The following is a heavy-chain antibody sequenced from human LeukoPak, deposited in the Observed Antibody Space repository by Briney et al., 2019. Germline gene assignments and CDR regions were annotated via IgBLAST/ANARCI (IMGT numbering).Heavy chain of an antibody. D-gene: IGHD4-11*01. Sequence: GASVKVSCKASGYTFTGYYMHWVRQAPGQGLEWMGWINPNSGGTNYAQKFQGRVTMTRDTSISTAYMELSRLRSDDTAVYYCARVPYSNYGYYYYMDVWGKGTTVTVSS. CDR3: ARVPYSNYGYYYYMDV. CDR2: INPNSGGT. J-gene: IGHJ6*03. CDR1: GYTFTGYY. V-gene: IGHV1-2*02.